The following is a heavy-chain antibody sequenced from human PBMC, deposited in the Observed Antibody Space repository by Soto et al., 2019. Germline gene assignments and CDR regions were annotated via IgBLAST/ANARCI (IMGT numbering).Heavy chain of an antibody. Sequence: GGSLRLSCAASGFTLSSYHMDWVRQAPGKGLEWVSYINAGGSTIYYADSVKGRFTISRDNAKNSLYLQMDSLRAEDTAVYYCARDGSTGTTNYHYDMDVWGQGTTVTVS. D-gene: IGHD4-17*01. CDR1: GFTLSSYH. J-gene: IGHJ6*02. V-gene: IGHV3-48*03. CDR3: ARDGSTGTTNYHYDMDV. CDR2: INAGGSTI.